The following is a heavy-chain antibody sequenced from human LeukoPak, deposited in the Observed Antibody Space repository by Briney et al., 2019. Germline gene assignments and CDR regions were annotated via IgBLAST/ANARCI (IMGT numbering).Heavy chain of an antibody. CDR2: ITSSSSYI. CDR3: ARVRSGSHWRGKYYYYHYMDV. Sequence: GGSLRLSCAASGFTFRSYSMNWVRQAPGKGLEWVSSITSSSSYIYYADSVKGRFTISRDNAKNSLYLQMNSLRAEDTAVYYCARVRSGSHWRGKYYYYHYMDVWGKGTTVTVSS. V-gene: IGHV3-21*01. J-gene: IGHJ6*03. D-gene: IGHD1-26*01. CDR1: GFTFRSYS.